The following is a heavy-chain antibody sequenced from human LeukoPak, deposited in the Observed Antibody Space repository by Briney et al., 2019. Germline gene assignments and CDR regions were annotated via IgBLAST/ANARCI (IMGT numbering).Heavy chain of an antibody. V-gene: IGHV1-69*13. CDR1: GGTFSSYA. CDR2: IIPIFGTA. D-gene: IGHD3-10*01. Sequence: ASVKVSCKASGGTFSSYAIGWVRQAPGQGLEWMGGIIPIFGTANYAQKFQGRVTITADESTSTAYMELSSLRSEDTAVYYCARDQAYGSGSYGLFDYWGQGTLVTVSS. J-gene: IGHJ4*02. CDR3: ARDQAYGSGSYGLFDY.